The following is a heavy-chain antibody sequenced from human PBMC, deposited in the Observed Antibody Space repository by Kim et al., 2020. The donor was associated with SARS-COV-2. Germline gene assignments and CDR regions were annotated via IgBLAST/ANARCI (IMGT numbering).Heavy chain of an antibody. CDR2: ISGNGCST. CDR3: SRDRDPLDNPFD. D-gene: IGHD1-1*01. Sequence: GGSLRLSCAASGFTFGSYAMSWVRQAPGKGLEWVAVISGNGCSTYSADSVNGRVTISRANSKNTLYLQMNILSAEDTAVYYCSRDRDPLDNPFD. J-gene: IGHJ4*01. V-gene: IGHV3-23*01. CDR1: GFTFGSYA.